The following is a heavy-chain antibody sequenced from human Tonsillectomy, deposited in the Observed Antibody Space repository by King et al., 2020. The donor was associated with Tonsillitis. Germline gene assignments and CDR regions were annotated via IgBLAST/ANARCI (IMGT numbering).Heavy chain of an antibody. Sequence: VQLVQSGGGVVRPGGSLRLSCAASGFTFDDYGMTWVRQAPGKGLEWVSGINWSGGSTHYADSVKGRFTISRDNAKNSLYLQMNSLRAGDTALYYCAGDLGDAYETGSHAFGIWGQGTMVTVSS. V-gene: IGHV3-20*04. CDR3: AGDLGDAYETGSHAFGI. J-gene: IGHJ3*02. CDR1: GFTFDDYG. CDR2: INWSGGST. D-gene: IGHD5-24*01.